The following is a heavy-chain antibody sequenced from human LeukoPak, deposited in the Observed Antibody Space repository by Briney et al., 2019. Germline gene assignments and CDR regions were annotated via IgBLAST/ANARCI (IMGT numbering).Heavy chain of an antibody. D-gene: IGHD2-21*02. J-gene: IGHJ6*02. Sequence: SETLSLTCTVSGGSISSSSYYRGWIRQPPGKGLEWIGSIYYSGSTYYNPSLKSRVTISVDTSKNQFSLKLSSVSAADTAVYYCARHAGDCGGDCYSSPYYYYGMDVWGQGTTVTVSS. V-gene: IGHV4-39*01. CDR3: ARHAGDCGGDCYSSPYYYYGMDV. CDR2: IYYSGST. CDR1: GGSISSSSYY.